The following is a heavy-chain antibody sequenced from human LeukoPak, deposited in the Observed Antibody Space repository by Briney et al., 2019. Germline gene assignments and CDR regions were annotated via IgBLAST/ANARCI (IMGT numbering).Heavy chain of an antibody. J-gene: IGHJ4*02. V-gene: IGHV3-30*02. CDR3: AKEGTSCGGDCYSWIDY. Sequence: GGSLRLSCAASGFIFSSHGMQWVRQAPGKGLEWVAFIRYDGRNKNYADSVKGRFTISKDNSKNILYLQMNSLRAEDTAVYYCAKEGTSCGGDCYSWIDYWGQGTQVTVSS. CDR2: IRYDGRNK. CDR1: GFIFSSHG. D-gene: IGHD2-21*02.